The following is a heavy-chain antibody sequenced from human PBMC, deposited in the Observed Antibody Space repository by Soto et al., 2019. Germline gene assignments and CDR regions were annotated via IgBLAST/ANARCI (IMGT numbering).Heavy chain of an antibody. D-gene: IGHD2-2*01. J-gene: IGHJ5*02. Sequence: QVQLIQSGAEARTPGASVKVSCKASGYTFIGYYIHWIRQAPGQGLEWMGYINPQTGAPTYAQKFKGSVTMTRDTTLRTAYLELKTLTSNDTAVYYCAKARGVSSARLIKWFDHWGQGNLVYVAS. V-gene: IGHV1-2*04. CDR1: GYTFIGYY. CDR2: INPQTGAP. CDR3: AKARGVSSARLIKWFDH.